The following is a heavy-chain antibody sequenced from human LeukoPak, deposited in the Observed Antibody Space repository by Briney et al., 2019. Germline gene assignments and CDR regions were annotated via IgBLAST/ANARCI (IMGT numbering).Heavy chain of an antibody. Sequence: ASVKVSCKASGYTFTGYYMHWVRQAPGQGLGWMGWISAYNGNTNYAQKLQGRVTMTTDTSTSTVFMELRSLRSDDTAVYYCARGLYTPWPWGQGTMVTVSS. J-gene: IGHJ3*01. CDR2: ISAYNGNT. D-gene: IGHD3-16*01. CDR1: GYTFTGYY. CDR3: ARGLYTPWP. V-gene: IGHV1-18*04.